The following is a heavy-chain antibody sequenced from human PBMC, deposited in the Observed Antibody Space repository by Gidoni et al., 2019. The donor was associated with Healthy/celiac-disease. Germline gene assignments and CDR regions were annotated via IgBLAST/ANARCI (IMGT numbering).Heavy chain of an antibody. Sequence: QVQLVQSGAEVKKPGSSVKVSCKASGGTFSSYAISWVRQAPGQGLEWMGRIIPILGIANYAQKFQGRVTITADKSTSTAYMELSSLRSEDTAVYYCARSRGTVTPLDYWGQGTLVTVSS. CDR1: GGTFSSYA. CDR3: ARSRGTVTPLDY. V-gene: IGHV1-69*04. J-gene: IGHJ4*02. D-gene: IGHD4-17*01. CDR2: IIPILGIA.